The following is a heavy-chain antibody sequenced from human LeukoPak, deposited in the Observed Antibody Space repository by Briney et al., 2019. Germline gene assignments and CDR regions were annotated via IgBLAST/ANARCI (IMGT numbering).Heavy chain of an antibody. CDR1: GFTVSSNY. CDR2: IYIAGNT. J-gene: IGHJ4*02. D-gene: IGHD6-19*01. CDR3: ARDSVADTGDF. Sequence: GGSLRLSCAASGFTVSSNYMTWVRQAPGKGLEWVSVIYIAGNTYYADSVKGRFTISRDNSKNTLYLQMNSLRVEDTAVYYCARDSVADTGDFWGQGTLVTVSS. V-gene: IGHV3-53*01.